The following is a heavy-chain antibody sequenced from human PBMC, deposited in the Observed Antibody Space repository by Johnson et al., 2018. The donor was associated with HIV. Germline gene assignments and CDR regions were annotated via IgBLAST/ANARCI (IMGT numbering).Heavy chain of an antibody. CDR1: GFTFSSYA. CDR3: ARNRPVSYGYRGAFDF. D-gene: IGHD5-18*01. V-gene: IGHV3-30*04. J-gene: IGHJ3*01. Sequence: QVQLVESGGGVVQPGRSLRLSCAASGFTFSSYAMHWVRQAPGKGLEWVAVISYDGSNKYYADSVKGRFPISRDNSNNTLYLQINSLSAEDTAVYYCARNRPVSYGYRGAFDFWGQGTIVTVSS. CDR2: ISYDGSNK.